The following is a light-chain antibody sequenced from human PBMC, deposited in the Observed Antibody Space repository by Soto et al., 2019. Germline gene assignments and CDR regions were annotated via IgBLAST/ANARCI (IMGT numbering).Light chain of an antibody. J-gene: IGKJ1*01. CDR1: RNIGSW. Sequence: DIQMTQSPSTLSVSMGDRVTITCRASRNIGSWLAWYQQKAGKAPNLLIYKASTLETGVPSRFSGSASGTEFTLTISRLETEDFAVYDCQQYAGSPWTFGQGTKVDIK. CDR2: KAS. CDR3: QQYAGSPWT. V-gene: IGKV1-5*03.